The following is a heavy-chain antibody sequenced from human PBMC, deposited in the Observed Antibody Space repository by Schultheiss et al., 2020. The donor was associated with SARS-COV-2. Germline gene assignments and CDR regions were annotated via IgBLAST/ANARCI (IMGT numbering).Heavy chain of an antibody. CDR2: IHYSGST. CDR1: GVSISRSRYY. V-gene: IGHV4-39*07. J-gene: IGHJ5*02. CDR3: ARDEQWLPNNWFDP. D-gene: IGHD6-19*01. Sequence: SETLSLICTVSGVSISRSRYYWGWVRQSPERGLEWIGTIHYSGSTFYNPSLKSRVIISIDTSKNQFSLKVKSVTAADTAVYYCARDEQWLPNNWFDPWGQGTLVTVSS.